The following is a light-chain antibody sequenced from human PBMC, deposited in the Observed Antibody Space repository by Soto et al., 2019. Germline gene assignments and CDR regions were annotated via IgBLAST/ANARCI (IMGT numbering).Light chain of an antibody. Sequence: QSALAQPRSVSGSPGQSVTISCTGTGNDVGAYNYVSWYQQHPGRPPKLMIYGVARWPSGVPDRFSGSKSGNTASLTISGLQAEDEADYFCCSYAGGYTYLFGTGTKVT. J-gene: IGLJ1*01. CDR2: GVA. CDR3: CSYAGGYTYL. V-gene: IGLV2-11*01. CDR1: GNDVGAYNY.